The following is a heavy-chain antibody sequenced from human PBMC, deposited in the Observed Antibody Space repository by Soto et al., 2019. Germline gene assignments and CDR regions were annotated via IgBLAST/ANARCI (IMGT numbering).Heavy chain of an antibody. J-gene: IGHJ4*02. V-gene: IGHV4-30-2*01. D-gene: IGHD3-10*01. CDR2: VNHLETT. CDR3: GRGGGFDSFDY. Sequence: PSETLSLTCTVSGASITYGAYSWSWIRQTPGKGLEWIGYVNHLETTFYNPSFESRLTLSIDRTKNQFSLNLKSMSAADRAVYFCGRGGGFDSFDYWGQGSLVTVSS. CDR1: GASITYGAYS.